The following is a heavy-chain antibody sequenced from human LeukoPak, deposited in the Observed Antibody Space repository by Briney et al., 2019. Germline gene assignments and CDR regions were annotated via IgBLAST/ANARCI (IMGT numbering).Heavy chain of an antibody. CDR1: GFTFSIYA. CDR2: ISGSGGST. J-gene: IGHJ4*02. D-gene: IGHD6-19*01. Sequence: GGSLRLSCAAAGFTFSIYAMSWVRQAPGKGLEWVSAISGSGGSTYYADSVKGRLTISRDNSKNTLYLQMNSLRAEDTAVYYSASAPRYSSGWYGGFDYWGQGILVTVSS. V-gene: IGHV3-23*01. CDR3: ASAPRYSSGWYGGFDY.